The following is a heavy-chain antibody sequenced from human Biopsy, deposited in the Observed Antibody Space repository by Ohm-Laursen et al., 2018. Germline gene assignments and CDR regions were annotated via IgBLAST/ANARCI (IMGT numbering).Heavy chain of an antibody. D-gene: IGHD3-9*01. CDR1: GGTFSNYG. J-gene: IGHJ1*01. CDR2: NIPILGTG. CDR3: ATKLTGYFHH. Sequence: SVKVSCKAPGGTFSNYGVNWVRQAPGQGLEWLGGNIPILGTGNYAQKFQGRVTVAADTSTSTATKELRSPRSDDTAVYYCATKLTGYFHHWGQGTLVIVSS. V-gene: IGHV1-69*06.